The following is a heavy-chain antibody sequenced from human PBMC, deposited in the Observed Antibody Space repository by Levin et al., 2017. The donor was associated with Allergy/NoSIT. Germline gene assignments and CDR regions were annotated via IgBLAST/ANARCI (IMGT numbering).Heavy chain of an antibody. CDR3: ARGMRSPRGPFDY. Sequence: PSETLSLTCAVYGGSFSGYYWSWIRQPPGKGLEWIGEINHSGSTNYNPSLKSRVTISVDTSKNQFSLKLSSVTAADTAVYYCARGMRSPRGPFDYWGQGTLVTVSS. CDR2: INHSGST. J-gene: IGHJ4*02. V-gene: IGHV4-34*01. CDR1: GGSFSGYY. D-gene: IGHD1-26*01.